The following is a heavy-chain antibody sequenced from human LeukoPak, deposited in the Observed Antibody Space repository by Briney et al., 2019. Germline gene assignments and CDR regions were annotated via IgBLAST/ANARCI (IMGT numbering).Heavy chain of an antibody. V-gene: IGHV1-18*01. CDR2: ISAYNGNT. D-gene: IGHD6-19*01. J-gene: IGHJ5*02. CDR3: ARENGYRQWLVQENWFDP. CDR1: GYTFTSYG. Sequence: GASVKVSCKASGYTFTSYGISWVRQAPGQGLEWMGWISAYNGNTNYAQKLRGRVTMTTDTSTSTAYMELRSLRSDDTAVYYCARENGYRQWLVQENWFDPWGQGTLVTVSS.